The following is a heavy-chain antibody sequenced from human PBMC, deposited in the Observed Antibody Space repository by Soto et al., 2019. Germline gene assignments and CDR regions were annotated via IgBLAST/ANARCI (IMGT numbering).Heavy chain of an antibody. J-gene: IGHJ5*02. Sequence: QVQLVQSGAEVKKPGSSVKVSCKASGGTFSSYAITWVRQAPGQGLEWMGGIIPIFGTANYAQKFQGRVTLTADXAXCTXYMELSRLRSEDTAVYYCARDRGPSSGYYPYWFDPWGQGTLVTVSS. D-gene: IGHD3-22*01. CDR2: IIPIFGTA. CDR1: GGTFSSYA. V-gene: IGHV1-69*12. CDR3: ARDRGPSSGYYPYWFDP.